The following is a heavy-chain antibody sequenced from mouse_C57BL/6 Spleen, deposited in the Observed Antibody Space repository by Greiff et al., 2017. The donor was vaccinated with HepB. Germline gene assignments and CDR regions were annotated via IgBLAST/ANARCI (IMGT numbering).Heavy chain of an antibody. CDR1: GFTFSDYY. CDR3: ARADYYGSSHFDY. Sequence: EVKLVESEGGLVQPGSSMKLSCTASGFTFSDYYMAWVRQVPEKGLEWVANINYDGSSTYYLDSLKSRFIISRDNAKNILYLQMSSLKSEDTATYYCARADYYGSSHFDYWGQGTTLTVSS. J-gene: IGHJ2*01. CDR2: INYDGSST. D-gene: IGHD1-1*01. V-gene: IGHV5-16*01.